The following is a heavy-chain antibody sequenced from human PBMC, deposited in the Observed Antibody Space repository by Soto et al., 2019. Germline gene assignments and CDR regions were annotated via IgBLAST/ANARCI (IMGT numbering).Heavy chain of an antibody. CDR1: GGSISSYY. Sequence: SETLSLTCTVSGGSISSYYWSWVRQPPGKGLEWIGEINHSGSITYAPSLKSRVTMSVDTSKNQFSLRLNSVTAADTAVYYCARGEVTTGVFWGQGTQVTVSS. V-gene: IGHV4-34*01. J-gene: IGHJ4*02. D-gene: IGHD4-17*01. CDR2: INHSGSI. CDR3: ARGEVTTGVF.